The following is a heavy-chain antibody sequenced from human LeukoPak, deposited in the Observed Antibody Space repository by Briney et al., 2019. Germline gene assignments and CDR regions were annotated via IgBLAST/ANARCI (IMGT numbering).Heavy chain of an antibody. D-gene: IGHD5-24*01. Sequence: PGGSLRLSCAASGFTFNSYSMNWVRQAPGKGLEWVSYISSSSSTIYYADSVKGRFTISRDNSKNTLYLQMNSLRAEDTAVYYCAKGVEMDMDVWGKGTTVTISS. CDR3: AKGVEMDMDV. J-gene: IGHJ6*03. CDR2: ISSSSSTI. V-gene: IGHV3-48*01. CDR1: GFTFNSYS.